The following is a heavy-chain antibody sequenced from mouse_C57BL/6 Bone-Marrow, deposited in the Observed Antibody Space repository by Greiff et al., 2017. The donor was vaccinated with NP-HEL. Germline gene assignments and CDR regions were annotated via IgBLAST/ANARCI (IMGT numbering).Heavy chain of an antibody. CDR1: GFNIKDDY. J-gene: IGHJ2*01. CDR2: IDPENGDT. Sequence: VQLQQSGAELVRPGASVKLSCTASGFNIKDDYMHWVKQRPEPGLEWIGWIDPENGDTEYASKFQGKATITADTSSNTAYLQLSSLTSEDTAVYYCTFTTVVAWGQGTTLTVSS. CDR3: TFTTVVA. V-gene: IGHV14-4*01. D-gene: IGHD1-1*01.